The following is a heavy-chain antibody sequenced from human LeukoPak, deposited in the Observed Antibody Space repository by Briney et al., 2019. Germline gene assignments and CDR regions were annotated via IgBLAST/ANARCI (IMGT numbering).Heavy chain of an antibody. D-gene: IGHD2-15*01. CDR2: INPNSGGT. CDR3: ASSLLVVAAVPFDY. Sequence: GASVKVSCKASGYTFTGYYMHWVRQAPGQGLEWMGWINPNSGGTNYAQKFQGRVTMTRDTSISTAYMELSRLRSDDTAVYYCASSLLVVAAVPFDYWGQGTLVTVSS. CDR1: GYTFTGYY. J-gene: IGHJ4*02. V-gene: IGHV1-2*02.